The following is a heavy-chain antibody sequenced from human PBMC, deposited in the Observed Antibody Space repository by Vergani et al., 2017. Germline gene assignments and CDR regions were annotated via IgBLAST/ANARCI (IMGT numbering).Heavy chain of an antibody. J-gene: IGHJ3*01. CDR2: VNPEGTNT. D-gene: IGHD5-12*01. CDR1: GFTFSRHW. CDR3: TKGSVYYHDSAGHGYDPYTGFDL. V-gene: IGHV3-74*01. Sequence: EVQLVESGGGLVQPGGSLRLSCAASGFTFSRHWMHWVRQAPGKGLVWVSRVNPEGTNTPYADSVKGRFTISRDNAKNMMYLQLNSLRDEDTAVYYCTKGSVYYHDSAGHGYDPYTGFDLWGQGTLVTVSS.